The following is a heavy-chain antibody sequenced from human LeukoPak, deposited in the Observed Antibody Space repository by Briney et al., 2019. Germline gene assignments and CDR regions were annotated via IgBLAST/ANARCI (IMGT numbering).Heavy chain of an antibody. CDR3: AKAPLTNEDY. V-gene: IGHV3-21*01. Sequence: PGGSLRLSCAASGFTFSSYSMNWVRQAPGKGLEWVSSNSSSSSYIYYADSVKGRFTISRDNAKNSLYLQMKSLRAEDTAVYYCAKAPLTNEDYWGQGTLVTVSS. D-gene: IGHD2-8*01. J-gene: IGHJ4*02. CDR2: NSSSSSYI. CDR1: GFTFSSYS.